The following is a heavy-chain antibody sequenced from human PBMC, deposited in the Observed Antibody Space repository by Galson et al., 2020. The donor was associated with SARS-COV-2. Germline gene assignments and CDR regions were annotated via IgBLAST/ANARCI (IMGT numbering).Heavy chain of an antibody. Sequence: SENLCRTCDVSGESITSNNWWTWVRQPPGKGPEWMGEIAHSGGTNYNPSLSERVTMAVDNYKNQFSLMLPSVPSEDTAISYCARLHRDTSSSFFWFNPWGQGTLITVSS. CDR1: GESITSNNW. J-gene: IGHJ5*02. V-gene: IGHV4-4*02. D-gene: IGHD5-18*01. CDR3: ARLHRDTSSSFFWFNP. CDR2: IAHSGGT.